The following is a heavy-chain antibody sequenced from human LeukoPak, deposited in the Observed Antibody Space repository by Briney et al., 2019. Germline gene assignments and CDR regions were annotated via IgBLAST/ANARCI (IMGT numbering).Heavy chain of an antibody. D-gene: IGHD3-22*01. V-gene: IGHV4-59*01. CDR2: IYYSGST. CDR3: ARDPSSGISPYFDY. CDR1: GGSISSYY. J-gene: IGHJ4*02. Sequence: SETLSLTCTVSGGSISSYYWSWIRQPPGKGLEWIGYIYYSGSTNYNPSLKSRVTISVDTSKNQFSLKLSSVTAADTAVCYCARDPSSGISPYFDYWGQGTLVTVSS.